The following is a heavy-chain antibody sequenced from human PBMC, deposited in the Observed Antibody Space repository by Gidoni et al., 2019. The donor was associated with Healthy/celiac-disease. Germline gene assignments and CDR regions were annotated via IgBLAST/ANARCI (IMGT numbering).Heavy chain of an antibody. CDR1: GFTFSSYA. D-gene: IGHD6-6*01. J-gene: IGHJ4*02. V-gene: IGHV3-30-3*01. Sequence: QVQLVESGGGVVQPGRSLRLSCAASGFTFSSYAMHWVRQAPGKGLEWVAVISYDGSNKYYADSVKGRFTISRDNSKNTLYLQMNSLRAEDTAVYYCARDGGSIALYWGQGTLVTVSS. CDR3: ARDGGSIALY. CDR2: ISYDGSNK.